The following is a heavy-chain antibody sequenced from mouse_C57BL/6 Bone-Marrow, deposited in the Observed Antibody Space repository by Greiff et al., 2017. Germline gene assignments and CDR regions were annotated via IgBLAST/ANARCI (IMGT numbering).Heavy chain of an antibody. CDR2: INPGSGGT. V-gene: IGHV1-54*01. Sequence: QVQLQQSGAELVRPGTSVKVSCKASGYAFTNYLIEWVKQRPGQGLEWIGVINPGSGGTNYNEKFKGKATLTADKSSSTAYMQLSSLTSEDSAVYFCALLTGYYARDYWGQGTSVTVSS. CDR1: GYAFTNYL. D-gene: IGHD4-1*01. J-gene: IGHJ4*01. CDR3: ALLTGYYARDY.